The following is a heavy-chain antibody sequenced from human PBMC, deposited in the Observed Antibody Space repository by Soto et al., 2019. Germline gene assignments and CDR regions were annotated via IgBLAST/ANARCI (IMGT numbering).Heavy chain of an antibody. CDR1: VGTFSSYA. V-gene: IGHV1-69*06. CDR2: IIPIFGTA. CDR3: ASSLREYCSSTSCYPYGMDV. Sequence: QVQLVQSGAEVKKPGSSVKVSCKASVGTFSSYAISWVRQAPGQGLEWMGGIIPIFGTANYAQKFQGRVTSSADKSTSTDYREMSSLRSEDTAVYYCASSLREYCSSTSCYPYGMDVWGQGTTVTVSS. D-gene: IGHD2-2*01. J-gene: IGHJ6*02.